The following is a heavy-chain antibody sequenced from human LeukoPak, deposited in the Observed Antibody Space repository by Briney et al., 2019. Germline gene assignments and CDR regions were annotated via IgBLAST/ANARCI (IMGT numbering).Heavy chain of an antibody. CDR2: INPNSGGT. Sequence: ASVKVSCKASGYTFTSYYMHWVRQAPGQGLEWMGWINPNSGGTNYAQKFQGRVTMTRDTSISTAYMELSRLRSDDTAVYYCARDGAFGGVIALDYWGQGTLVTVSS. CDR1: GYTFTSYY. V-gene: IGHV1-2*02. J-gene: IGHJ4*02. D-gene: IGHD3-16*02. CDR3: ARDGAFGGVIALDY.